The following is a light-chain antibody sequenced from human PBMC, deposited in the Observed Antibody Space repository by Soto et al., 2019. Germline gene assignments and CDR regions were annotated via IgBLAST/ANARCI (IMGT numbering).Light chain of an antibody. CDR1: KSVSSSY. CDR2: GAS. Sequence: EIVLTQSPGTLSLSPGERATLSCRASKSVSSSYLAWYQQKPGQAPRLLIYGASSRATGIPDRFSGSGSGTDFTLTISRLEPEDSAVYYCHQYDSSPLTFGGGTKVEIK. CDR3: HQYDSSPLT. V-gene: IGKV3-20*01. J-gene: IGKJ4*01.